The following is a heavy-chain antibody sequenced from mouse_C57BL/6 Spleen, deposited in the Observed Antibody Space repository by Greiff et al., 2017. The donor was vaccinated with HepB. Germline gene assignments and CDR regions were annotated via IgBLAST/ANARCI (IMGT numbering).Heavy chain of an antibody. Sequence: VQLQQSGPELVKPGASVKISCKASGYTFTDYYMNWVKQSHGKSLEWIGDINPNNGGTSYNQKFKGKATLTVDKSSSTAYMELRSLTSEDSAVYYCARYGSRGAHWYFDVWGTGTTVTVSS. CDR1: GYTFTDYY. CDR3: ARYGSRGAHWYFDV. V-gene: IGHV1-26*01. D-gene: IGHD1-1*01. J-gene: IGHJ1*03. CDR2: INPNNGGT.